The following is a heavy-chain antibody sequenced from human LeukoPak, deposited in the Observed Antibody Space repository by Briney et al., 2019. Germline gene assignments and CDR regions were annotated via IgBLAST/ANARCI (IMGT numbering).Heavy chain of an antibody. D-gene: IGHD1-26*01. CDR3: ARVSGSSADY. V-gene: IGHV4-31*03. CDR1: GGSISSGGYY. J-gene: IGHJ4*02. Sequence: KPSETLSLTCTVSGGSISSGGYYWSWIRQHPGKGLEWIGYIYHSGSTYYNPSLKSRVTISVDTSKNQFSLKLSSVTAADTAVYYCARVSGSSADYWGQGTLVTVSS. CDR2: IYHSGST.